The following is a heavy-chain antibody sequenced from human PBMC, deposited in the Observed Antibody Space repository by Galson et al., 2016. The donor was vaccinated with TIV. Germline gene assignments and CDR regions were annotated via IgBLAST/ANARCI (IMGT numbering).Heavy chain of an antibody. CDR3: ARRYFDL. Sequence: SLRLSCAAPGFTFSDYWMHWVRQTPGKGLEWVANIKQDGSEKYYVDSVKGRFTISRDNAKSSLFLQMNSLRAEDTAVYYCARRYFDLWGRGTLVTVSS. V-gene: IGHV3-7*01. J-gene: IGHJ2*01. CDR1: GFTFSDYW. CDR2: IKQDGSEK.